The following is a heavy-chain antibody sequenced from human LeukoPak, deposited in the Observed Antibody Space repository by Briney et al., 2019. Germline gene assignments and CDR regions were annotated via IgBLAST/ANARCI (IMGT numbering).Heavy chain of an antibody. D-gene: IGHD4-23*01. CDR2: IHSSANT. V-gene: IGHV4-59*01. J-gene: IGHJ4*02. CDR1: GGSISSYY. CDR3: ARGGTVGNAWDY. Sequence: SETLSLTCTVSGGSISSYYWSWLRQPPGEGLEWLGYIHSSANTNYNPSLKSRVTISVDTSKNQFFLKLSSVTAADTAVYYCARGGTVGNAWDYWGQGTLVTVS.